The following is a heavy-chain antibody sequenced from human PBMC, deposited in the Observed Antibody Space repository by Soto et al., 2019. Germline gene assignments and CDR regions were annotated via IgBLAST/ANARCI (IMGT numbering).Heavy chain of an antibody. CDR2: ISGSGIST. D-gene: IGHD3-16*02. J-gene: IGHJ6*02. Sequence: PGGSLRLSCAASRFTFSSFAMSWVRQAPGKGLEWVSAISGSGISTYYAESVRGRFNISRDNSKNTLYLQMNSLRAEDTAVYYCAKGAGFYPYYYGMDVWGQGTTVTVSS. V-gene: IGHV3-23*01. CDR3: AKGAGFYPYYYGMDV. CDR1: RFTFSSFA.